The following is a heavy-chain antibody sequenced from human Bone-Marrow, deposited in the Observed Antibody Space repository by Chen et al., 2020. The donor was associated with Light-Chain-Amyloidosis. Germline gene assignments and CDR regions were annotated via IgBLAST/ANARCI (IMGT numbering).Heavy chain of an antibody. D-gene: IGHD6-13*01. J-gene: IGHJ4*02. CDR2: IYYSGST. CDR1: GGSISSRSYY. CDR3: AREIRLATPAAVTPDY. Sequence: QLQLQESGPGLVKPSETLSLTCTVSGGSISSRSYYWGWIRQPPGKGLEWIGSIYYSGSTYYNPSLKSRVTISLDTSKNQVSLKLSSVTAADTAVYYCAREIRLATPAAVTPDYWGQGTLVTVSS. V-gene: IGHV4-39*07.